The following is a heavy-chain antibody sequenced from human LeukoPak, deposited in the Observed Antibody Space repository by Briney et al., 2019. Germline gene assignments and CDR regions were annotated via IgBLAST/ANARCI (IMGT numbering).Heavy chain of an antibody. CDR1: GYTFTGYY. J-gene: IGHJ3*02. V-gene: IGHV1-69*06. CDR3: AREDEDAFDI. Sequence: SVKVSCKASGYTFTGYYMHWVRQAPGQGLEWMGGIIPIFGTANYAQKFQGRVTITADKSTSTAYMELSSLRSEDTAVYYCAREDEDAFDIWGQGTMVTVSS. CDR2: IIPIFGTA.